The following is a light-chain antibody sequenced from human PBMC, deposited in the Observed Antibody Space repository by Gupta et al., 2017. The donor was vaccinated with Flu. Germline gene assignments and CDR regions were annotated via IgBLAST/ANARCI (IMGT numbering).Light chain of an antibody. V-gene: IGKV3-20*01. J-gene: IGKJ1*01. Sequence: EIVLTQSPGTLSLSPGERDTLSCRASQSVSSSYLAWYQQKPGQAPRLLIYGASSRATGIPDRFSGSGSGTDFTLTISRLEPEDFAVYYCQQEGSSPWTFGQGTKVEIK. CDR1: QSVSSSY. CDR3: QQEGSSPWT. CDR2: GAS.